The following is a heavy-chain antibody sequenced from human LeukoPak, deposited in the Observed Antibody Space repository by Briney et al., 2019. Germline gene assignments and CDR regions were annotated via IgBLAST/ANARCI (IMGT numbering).Heavy chain of an antibody. D-gene: IGHD3-22*01. Sequence: TGGSLRRYCAASGFTFSSYAMSWVRQAPGKGLEWVSVISDSGGNTYYADSVKGRFTISRDNFKNTLYLQMNSLRAEDTAIYYCAKNRDSSAYYHDAFDIWGQGTMVTVSS. CDR2: ISDSGGNT. CDR3: AKNRDSSAYYHDAFDI. CDR1: GFTFSSYA. J-gene: IGHJ3*02. V-gene: IGHV3-23*01.